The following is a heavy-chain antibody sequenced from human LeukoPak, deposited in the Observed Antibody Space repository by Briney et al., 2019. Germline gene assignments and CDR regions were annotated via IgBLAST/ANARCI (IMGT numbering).Heavy chain of an antibody. J-gene: IGHJ6*03. V-gene: IGHV3-21*01. CDR2: ISSSSSYI. D-gene: IGHD6-6*01. Sequence: GGSLRLSCAASGFTFSSYSINWVRQAPGKGLEWVSSISSSSSYIYYADSVKGRFTISRDNAKNSLYLQMNSLRAEDTAVYYCARSPPSLYYMDVWGKGTTVTVSS. CDR3: ARSPPSLYYMDV. CDR1: GFTFSSYS.